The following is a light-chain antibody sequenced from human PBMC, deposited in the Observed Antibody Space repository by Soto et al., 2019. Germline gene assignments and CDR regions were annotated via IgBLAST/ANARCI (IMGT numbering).Light chain of an antibody. V-gene: IGKV3-11*01. CDR3: QQRSNWPPALT. CDR1: QSVSSY. Sequence: EIVLTQSPATLSLSPGERATLSCRASQSVSSYLAWYQQKPGQAPRLLIYDASNRATGIPARFSGSGYGTDFPLPISSLEPEDFAVYYCQQRSNWPPALTFGGGTKVEI. CDR2: DAS. J-gene: IGKJ4*01.